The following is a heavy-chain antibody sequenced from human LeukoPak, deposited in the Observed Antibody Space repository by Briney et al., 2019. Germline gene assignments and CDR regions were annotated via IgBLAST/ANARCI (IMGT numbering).Heavy chain of an antibody. CDR1: GFTFSSYS. CDR2: ISSSSSYI. V-gene: IGHV3-21*01. J-gene: IGHJ6*02. Sequence: GGSLRLSCAASGFTFSSYSMNWVRQAPGKGLEWVSSISSSSSYIYYADSVKGRFTISRDNAKNSLYLQMNSLRAEDTAVYYCAIGMGSSWYTYYYYGMDVWGQGTTVTVSS. CDR3: AIGMGSSWYTYYYYGMDV. D-gene: IGHD6-13*01.